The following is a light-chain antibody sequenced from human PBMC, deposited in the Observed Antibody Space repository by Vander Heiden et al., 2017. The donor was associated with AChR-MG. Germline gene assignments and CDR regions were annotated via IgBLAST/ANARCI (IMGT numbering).Light chain of an antibody. CDR1: SSDVGGYNF. V-gene: IGLV2-14*03. CDR3: SSYTSSNTVL. Sequence: QSALTQPASVSGSPGQPITISCTGTSSDVGGYNFVSWYQQHPGKAPKLMIYDVSERPSGVSYRFSGSKSGFTAFLTISGLQAEDEADYYCSSYTSSNTVLFGGGTKLTVL. CDR2: DVS. J-gene: IGLJ2*01.